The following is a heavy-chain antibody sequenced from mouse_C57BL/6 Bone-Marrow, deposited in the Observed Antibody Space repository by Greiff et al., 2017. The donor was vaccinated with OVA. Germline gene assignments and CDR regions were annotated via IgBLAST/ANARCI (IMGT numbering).Heavy chain of an antibody. J-gene: IGHJ1*03. CDR3: ARRAYYDCDRWYFDV. Sequence: EVKLMESGGDLVKPGGSLKLSCAASGFTFSSYGMSWVRQTPDKRLEWVATISSGGSYTYYPDSVKGRFTISRDNAKNTLYLQMSSLKSEDTAMYYCARRAYYDCDRWYFDVWGTGTTVTVSS. V-gene: IGHV5-6*02. D-gene: IGHD2-4*01. CDR2: ISSGGSYT. CDR1: GFTFSSYG.